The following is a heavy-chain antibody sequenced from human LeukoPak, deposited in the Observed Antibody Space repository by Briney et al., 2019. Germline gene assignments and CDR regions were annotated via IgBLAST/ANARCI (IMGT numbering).Heavy chain of an antibody. CDR1: GYSFSTYG. D-gene: IGHD2-2*01. CDR2: INTDNGDT. J-gene: IGHJ6*02. CDR3: ARDGSPDIVVVPAAPRRGGMDV. Sequence: ASVKVSCKASGYSFSTYGLSWLRQAPGQGLEWMGWINTDNGDTNYAQKFQGSVTMTRDKSTNTAYMELRNLRSDDTAVYYCARDGSPDIVVVPAAPRRGGMDVWGQGTTVTVSS. V-gene: IGHV1-18*04.